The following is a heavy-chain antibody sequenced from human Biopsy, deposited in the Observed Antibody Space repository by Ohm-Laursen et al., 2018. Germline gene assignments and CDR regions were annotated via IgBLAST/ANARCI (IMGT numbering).Heavy chain of an antibody. CDR2: IHYTGSPI. V-gene: IGHV3-48*03. J-gene: IGHJ6*02. CDR1: GFTFTSYE. Sequence: SLRLSCAASGFTFTSYEMNWVRQASGKGLEWVANIHYTGSPIYYADSVRGRFTISRDNGEYSLFLQMNSLRVDDTAVYYCARQIPLYDMDVWGQGTTVTVSS. D-gene: IGHD2/OR15-2a*01. CDR3: ARQIPLYDMDV.